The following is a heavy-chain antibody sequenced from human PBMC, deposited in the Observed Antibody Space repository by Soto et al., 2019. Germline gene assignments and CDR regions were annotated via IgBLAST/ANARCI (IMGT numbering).Heavy chain of an antibody. J-gene: IGHJ4*02. V-gene: IGHV1-58*01. CDR3: AATLLRRRDGDGGVRARRYYFDY. CDR1: GFTFTSSA. D-gene: IGHD3-10*01. CDR2: IVVGSGNT. Sequence: ASVKVSCKASGFTFTSSAVQWVRQARGQRLEWIGWIVVGSGNTTYAQKFQERVTITRDMSTSTAYRELSSLRSEGTAVYYCAATLLRRRDGDGGVRARRYYFDYWGQGTLVTVSS.